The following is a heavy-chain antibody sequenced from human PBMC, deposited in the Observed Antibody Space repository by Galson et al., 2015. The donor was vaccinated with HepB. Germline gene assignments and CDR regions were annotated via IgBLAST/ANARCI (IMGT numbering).Heavy chain of an antibody. CDR3: ARERAGYSSSWIEFDY. CDR2: IIPILGIA. CDR1: GGTFSSYA. V-gene: IGHV1-69*04. Sequence: SVKVSCKASGGTFSSYAISWVRQAPGQGLEWMGRIIPILGIANYAQKFQGRVTITADKSTSTAYMELSSLRSEDTAVYYCARERAGYSSSWIEFDYWGQGTLVTVSS. J-gene: IGHJ4*02. D-gene: IGHD6-13*01.